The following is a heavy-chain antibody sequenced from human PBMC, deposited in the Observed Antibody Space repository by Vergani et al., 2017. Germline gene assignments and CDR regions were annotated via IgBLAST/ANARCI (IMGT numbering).Heavy chain of an antibody. D-gene: IGHD2-8*01. Sequence: EVQLVESGGGLVKPGGSLRLSCAASGFTFNDFSMSWVRQAPGKGLGWVAFIGSSGPYINYADSVKGRFIISRDNTNNSLFLQLRSLRAEDAAVYYCARDCTSGGCPDNYGMDVWGQGATVTVSS. J-gene: IGHJ6*02. CDR3: ARDCTSGGCPDNYGMDV. CDR1: GFTFNDFS. CDR2: IGSSGPYI. V-gene: IGHV3-21*06.